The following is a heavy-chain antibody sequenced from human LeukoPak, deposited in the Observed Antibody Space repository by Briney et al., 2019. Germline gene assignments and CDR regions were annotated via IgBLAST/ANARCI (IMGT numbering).Heavy chain of an antibody. J-gene: IGHJ4*02. CDR2: VTYSGTT. D-gene: IGHD2-8*01. Sequence: SETLSLTCAVSGGSITSSKYFWGWIRQPPGKELELIGIVTYSGTTDYNPSLKSRVTISTDTSKNQFSLKLTSVTAADTAVYYCAGLGVMVLVYQFEYWGRGTPVTVSS. CDR3: AGLGVMVLVYQFEY. V-gene: IGHV4-39*07. CDR1: GGSITSSKYF.